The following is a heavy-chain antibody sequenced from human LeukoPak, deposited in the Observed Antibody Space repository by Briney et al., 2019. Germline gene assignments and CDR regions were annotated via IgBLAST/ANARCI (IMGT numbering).Heavy chain of an antibody. Sequence: SEALSLTCAVYGGSFSGYYWSWIRQPPGKGLEWIGEINHSGSTNYNPSLKSRVTISVDTSKSQFSLKLSSVTAADTAVYYCARSGEYYYDSSGYSYYYYYGMDVWGQGTTVTASS. J-gene: IGHJ6*02. CDR2: INHSGST. CDR3: ARSGEYYYDSSGYSYYYYYGMDV. D-gene: IGHD3-22*01. CDR1: GGSFSGYY. V-gene: IGHV4-34*01.